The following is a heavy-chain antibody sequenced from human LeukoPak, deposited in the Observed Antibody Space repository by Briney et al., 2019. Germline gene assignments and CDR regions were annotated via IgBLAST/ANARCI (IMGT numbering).Heavy chain of an antibody. V-gene: IGHV1-46*01. CDR1: GYTFTSYY. Sequence: ASVKVSCKASGYTFTSYYMHWVRQAPGQGLEWMGIINPSGGSTSYAQKFQGRVTMTRDTSTSTVYMELSSLRSEDTAVYYCARDLTYCGGDCYSAYYYYYYMDVWGKGTTVTVSS. CDR3: ARDLTYCGGDCYSAYYYYYYMDV. J-gene: IGHJ6*03. D-gene: IGHD2-21*02. CDR2: INPSGGST.